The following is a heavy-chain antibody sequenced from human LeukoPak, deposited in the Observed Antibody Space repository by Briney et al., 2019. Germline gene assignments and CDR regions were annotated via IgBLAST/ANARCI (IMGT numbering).Heavy chain of an antibody. CDR2: TSSNGGST. CDR3: SRGGMDV. J-gene: IGHJ6*04. Sequence: PGGSLRLSCAASGFTFSSYAMHWVRQAPGKGLEYVSGTSSNGGSTYYADSVKGRFTISRDNSKNTLSLQMGSLRAEDMAVYYCSRGGMDVWGKGTTVTVSS. CDR1: GFTFSSYA. V-gene: IGHV3-64*02.